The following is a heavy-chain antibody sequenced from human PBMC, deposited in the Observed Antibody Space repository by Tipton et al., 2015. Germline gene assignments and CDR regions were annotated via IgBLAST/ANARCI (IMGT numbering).Heavy chain of an antibody. D-gene: IGHD2-21*01. CDR3: ASGCINFSCYYWFDP. CDR1: SDSISKYY. Sequence: LRLSCSVSSDSISKYYWSWIRQPPGKELEWIGYIQYSGSTNYNPSLKSRVTISVDTSKNQFSLKLTSVTAADTAVYYCASGCINFSCYYWFDPWGPGTLVTVSS. V-gene: IGHV4-59*08. J-gene: IGHJ5*02. CDR2: IQYSGST.